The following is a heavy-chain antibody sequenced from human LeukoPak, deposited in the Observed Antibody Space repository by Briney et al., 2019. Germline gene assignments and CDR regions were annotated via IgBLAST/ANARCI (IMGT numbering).Heavy chain of an antibody. J-gene: IGHJ5*02. CDR1: GGSISSSNW. CDR2: IYHSGST. D-gene: IGHD6-6*01. CDR3: ARLSRGSSAGFDP. V-gene: IGHV4-4*02. Sequence: PSETLSLTCAVSGGSISSSNWWSWVRQPPGKGLEWIGEIYHSGSTNYNPSLKSRVTISVDTSKNQFSLKLSSVTAADTAVYYCARLSRGSSAGFDPWGQGTLVTVSS.